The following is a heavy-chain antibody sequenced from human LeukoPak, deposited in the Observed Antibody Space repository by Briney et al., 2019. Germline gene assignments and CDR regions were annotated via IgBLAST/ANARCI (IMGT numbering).Heavy chain of an antibody. D-gene: IGHD3-10*01. CDR3: ARGSEHMVRGVYFDY. Sequence: ASVKVSCKASGGTFSSYAISWVRQAPGQGLEWMGRIIPIFGTANYAQKFQGRVTITTDESTSTAYMELGSLRSEDTAVYYCARGSEHMVRGVYFDYWGQGTLVTVSS. CDR1: GGTFSSYA. CDR2: IIPIFGTA. J-gene: IGHJ4*02. V-gene: IGHV1-69*05.